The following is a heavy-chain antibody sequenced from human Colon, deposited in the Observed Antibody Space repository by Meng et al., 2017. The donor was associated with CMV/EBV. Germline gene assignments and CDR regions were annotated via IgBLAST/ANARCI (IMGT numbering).Heavy chain of an antibody. CDR2: INEDGSDI. Sequence: ETLSLTCAASGFTFSRHWMTWVRQGPGKGLEWVANINEDGSDIYYVDSVKGRFTISRDNAENSLYLQMNSLRAEDTAVYYCARDMGIYTNYVYYWGQGTLVTVSS. CDR1: GFTFSRHW. J-gene: IGHJ4*02. CDR3: ARDMGIYTNYVYY. D-gene: IGHD4-11*01. V-gene: IGHV3-7*01.